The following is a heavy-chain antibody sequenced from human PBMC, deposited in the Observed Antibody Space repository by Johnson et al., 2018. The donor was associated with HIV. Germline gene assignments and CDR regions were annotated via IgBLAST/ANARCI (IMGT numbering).Heavy chain of an antibody. J-gene: IGHJ3*02. D-gene: IGHD6-13*01. CDR1: GFTFSSYA. CDR2: ISYDGSNK. CDR3: ARVEGGSSSNAFDI. Sequence: VQLVESGGGVVQPGRSLRLSCAASGFTFSSYAMHWVRQAPGKGLAWVAVISYDGSNKYYADSVKGRFTISRDNSKNTLYLQMNSLRAEDTAVYYCARVEGGSSSNAFDIWGQGTMVTVSS. V-gene: IGHV3-30-3*01.